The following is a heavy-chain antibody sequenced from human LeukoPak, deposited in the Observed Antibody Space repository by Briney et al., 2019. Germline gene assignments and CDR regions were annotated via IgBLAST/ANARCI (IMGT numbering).Heavy chain of an antibody. CDR1: GLTVSSYS. J-gene: IGHJ4*02. CDR3: GRDLGGRSGY. D-gene: IGHD1-26*01. V-gene: IGHV3-48*04. CDR2: ISSSSSTI. Sequence: GGSLRLSCVASGLTVSSYSMNWVRQAPGKGLEWVSYISSSSSTIYYADSVKGRFSISRDNAKNTLYLQMNSLRAEDTAVYYCGRDLGGRSGYWGQGTLVTVSS.